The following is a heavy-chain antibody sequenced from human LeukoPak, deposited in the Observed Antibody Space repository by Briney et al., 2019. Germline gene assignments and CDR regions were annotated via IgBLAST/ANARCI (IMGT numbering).Heavy chain of an antibody. Sequence: ASVKVSCKASGGTFSSYAISWVRQAPGQGLEWMGGIIPIFGTANYAQKFQGRVTITADKSTSTAYMELSSLRSEDTAVYYCARDRWPDAFDIWGQGTMVTVSS. CDR3: ARDRWPDAFDI. D-gene: IGHD4-23*01. CDR2: IIPIFGTA. CDR1: GGTFSSYA. V-gene: IGHV1-69*06. J-gene: IGHJ3*02.